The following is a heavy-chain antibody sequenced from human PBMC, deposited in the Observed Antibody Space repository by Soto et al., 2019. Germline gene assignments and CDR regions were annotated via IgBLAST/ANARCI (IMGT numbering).Heavy chain of an antibody. CDR2: IKPDNGDT. CDR3: ATSYESGFDP. Sequence: QLQLVQSGAEVERPGASVRVSCKAYGYPFSKYGISWIRQAPGQGLEWMGWIKPDNGDTNYAQKFQGRVTMTTDTSSNTAYMELRSRRSDDTAVYYCATSYESGFDPWGQGTLVSVSS. J-gene: IGHJ5*02. D-gene: IGHD5-12*01. CDR1: GYPFSKYG. V-gene: IGHV1-18*04.